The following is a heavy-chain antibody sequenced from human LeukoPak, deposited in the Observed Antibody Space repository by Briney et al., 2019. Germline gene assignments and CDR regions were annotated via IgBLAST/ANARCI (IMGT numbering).Heavy chain of an antibody. Sequence: GGSLRLSCAASGFTFSSYRMHWVRQAPGKGLEWVAIIWYDGSNKYYADSVKGRFTISRDNSKNTLYLQMNSLRAEDTAVYYCARGREYCSSTSCRDAFDIWGLGTMVTVSS. CDR3: ARGREYCSSTSCRDAFDI. CDR2: IWYDGSNK. V-gene: IGHV3-33*01. CDR1: GFTFSSYR. D-gene: IGHD2-2*01. J-gene: IGHJ3*02.